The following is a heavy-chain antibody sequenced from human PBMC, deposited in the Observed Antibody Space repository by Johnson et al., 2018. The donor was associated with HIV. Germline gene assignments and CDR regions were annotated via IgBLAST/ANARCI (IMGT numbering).Heavy chain of an antibody. CDR2: ISSNGGST. J-gene: IGHJ3*02. CDR3: ARDRGLDAFDI. V-gene: IGHV3-64*01. Sequence: EQLVESGGGVVQPGGSLRLSCAASRFTFSSYAMHWVRQAPGRGLEYVSAISSNGGSTYYANSVKGRFTISRDNSKNTLYLQMNSLRVEDTAVYYGARDRGLDAFDIWGQGTMVTVSS. D-gene: IGHD3-10*01. CDR1: RFTFSSYA.